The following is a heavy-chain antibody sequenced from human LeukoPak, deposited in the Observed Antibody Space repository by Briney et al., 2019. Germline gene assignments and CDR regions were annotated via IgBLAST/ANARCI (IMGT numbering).Heavy chain of an antibody. V-gene: IGHV4-61*02. CDR3: VSAKFLVRGVSWFDP. CDR1: GGSISSGSYY. Sequence: TSQTLSLTCTVSGGSISSGSYYWSWIRQPAGKGLEWIGRINTSGSTNYNPSLKSRVTISVDTSKNQFSLKLTSVTAADTAVYYCVSAKFLVRGVSWFDPWGQGTLVTVSS. J-gene: IGHJ5*02. D-gene: IGHD3-10*01. CDR2: INTSGST.